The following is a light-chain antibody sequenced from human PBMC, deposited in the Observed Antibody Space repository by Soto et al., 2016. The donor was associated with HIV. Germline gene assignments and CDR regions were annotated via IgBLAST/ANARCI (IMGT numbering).Light chain of an antibody. Sequence: DIQMTQSPSSLSASVGDRVTISCQASQDINIYLNWYQQKPGEVPKLLVYDASKLKPGVPSRFNGGGSGTDFTFTISSLQPEDIATYYCQQYDNVPPYTFGQGTKLEIK. CDR2: DAS. CDR3: QQYDNVPPYT. CDR1: QDINIY. J-gene: IGKJ2*01. V-gene: IGKV1-33*01.